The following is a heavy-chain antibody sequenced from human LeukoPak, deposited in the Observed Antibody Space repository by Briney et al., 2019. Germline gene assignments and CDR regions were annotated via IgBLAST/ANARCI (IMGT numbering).Heavy chain of an antibody. CDR3: AKVGLLKSLDY. CDR2: ISWNSGII. Sequence: GGSLRLSCAASGSTFDDYAMHWVRQAPGKGLEWVSGISWNSGIIGYADSVKGRFTISRDNAKNSLYLQMNSLRAEDTALYYCAKVGLLKSLDYWGQGTLVTVSS. V-gene: IGHV3-9*01. J-gene: IGHJ4*02. CDR1: GSTFDDYA.